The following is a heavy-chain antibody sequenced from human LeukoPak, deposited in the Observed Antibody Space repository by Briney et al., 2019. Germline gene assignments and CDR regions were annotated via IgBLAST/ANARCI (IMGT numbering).Heavy chain of an antibody. CDR1: GYTFTSYG. J-gene: IGHJ5*02. D-gene: IGHD1-26*01. CDR3: ARDVIVGATTGWFDP. Sequence: ASVKVSCKASGYTFTSYGISWVRQAPGQGLEWMGWIGAYNGNTNYAQKLQGRVTMTTDTSTSTAYMELRSLRSDDTAVYYCARDVIVGATTGWFDPWGQGTLVTVSS. CDR2: IGAYNGNT. V-gene: IGHV1-18*01.